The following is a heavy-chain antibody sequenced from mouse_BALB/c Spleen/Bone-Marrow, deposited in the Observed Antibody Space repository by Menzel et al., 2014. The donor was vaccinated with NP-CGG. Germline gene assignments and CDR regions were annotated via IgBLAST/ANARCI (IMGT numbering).Heavy chain of an antibody. CDR1: GYSITSGYS. Sequence: DVMLVESGPDLVKPSQSLSLPCTVTGYSITSGYSWHWIRQFPGNKLEWMGYIHYNGSTNYNPSLKSRISITRDTSKNQFFLQLNSVATEDTATYFCAGEIESAMDYWGQGTSVTVSS. CDR2: IHYNGST. J-gene: IGHJ4*01. V-gene: IGHV3-1*02. CDR3: AGEIESAMDY.